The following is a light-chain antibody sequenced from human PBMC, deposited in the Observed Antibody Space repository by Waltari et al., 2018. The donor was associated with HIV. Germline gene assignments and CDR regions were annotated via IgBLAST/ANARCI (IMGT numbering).Light chain of an antibody. V-gene: IGKV1-12*01. CDR3: QQSNRFPYT. CDR2: AAS. CDR1: QGISTY. J-gene: IGKJ2*01. Sequence: DIQMTQSPSSVSASVGDRVTITCRASQGISTYLAWYQQRPEKAPKLLIYAASSLQSGVPSRFSGSGSGTDFTLTISSLQPEDFATYYCQQSNRFPYTFGQGTKLEIK.